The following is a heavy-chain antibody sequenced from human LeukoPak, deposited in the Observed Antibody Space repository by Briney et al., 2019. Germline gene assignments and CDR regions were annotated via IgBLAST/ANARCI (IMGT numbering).Heavy chain of an antibody. CDR2: ISGDGGST. V-gene: IGHV3-43*02. J-gene: IGHJ4*02. CDR1: GFTFDDYA. CDR3: AKDFQYTVTTEYYFDY. D-gene: IGHD4-17*01. Sequence: QPGGSLRLSCTASGFTFDDYAMHWVRQAPGKGLEWVSLISGDGGSTYYADSVKGRFTISRDNSKNSLYLQMNSLRTEDTALYYCAKDFQYTVTTEYYFDYWGQGTLVTVSS.